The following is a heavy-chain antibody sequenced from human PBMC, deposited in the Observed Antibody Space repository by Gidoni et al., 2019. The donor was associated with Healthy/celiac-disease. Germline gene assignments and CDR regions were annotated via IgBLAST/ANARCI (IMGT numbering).Heavy chain of an antibody. J-gene: IGHJ4*02. V-gene: IGHV3-21*01. Sequence: EVQLVESGGGLVKPGGSLRLSCAASGFTFSSYSMNWVRQAPGKGLEWVSSISSSSSYIYYADSGKGRFTISRDNAKNSLYLQMNSLRAEDTAVYYCARDYPGGGAPLDYWGQGTLVTVSS. D-gene: IGHD3-16*01. CDR2: ISSSSSYI. CDR1: GFTFSSYS. CDR3: ARDYPGGGAPLDY.